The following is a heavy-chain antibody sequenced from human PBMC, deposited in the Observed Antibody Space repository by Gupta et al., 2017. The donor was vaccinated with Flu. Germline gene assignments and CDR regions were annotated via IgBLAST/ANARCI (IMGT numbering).Heavy chain of an antibody. V-gene: IGHV3-21*01. J-gene: IGHJ5*02. CDR3: ARDRNHPSIGFDP. CDR2: ISSSSSYI. Sequence: EVQLVESGGGLVKPGGSLRLSCAASGFTFSSYSLNWVRQAPGKGLEWVSSISSSSSYIYYADSVKGRFTISRDNAKNSLYLQMNSLRAEDTAVYYCARDRNHPSIGFDPWGQGTLVTVSS. D-gene: IGHD1-14*01. CDR1: GFTFSSYS.